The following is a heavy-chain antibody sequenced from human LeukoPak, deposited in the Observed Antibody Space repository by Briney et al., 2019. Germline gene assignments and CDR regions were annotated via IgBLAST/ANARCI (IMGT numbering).Heavy chain of an antibody. CDR1: GFTFSSYA. J-gene: IGHJ4*02. Sequence: PGGSLRLSCAASGFTFSSYAMSWVRQAPGKGLEWVSAISGSGGSTYYADSVKGRFTISRDNSKNTLYLQMNSLRAEDTAVYYCAKGRAIVVVTAMDYWGQGTLVTVSS. CDR2: ISGSGGST. D-gene: IGHD2-21*02. V-gene: IGHV3-23*01. CDR3: AKGRAIVVVTAMDY.